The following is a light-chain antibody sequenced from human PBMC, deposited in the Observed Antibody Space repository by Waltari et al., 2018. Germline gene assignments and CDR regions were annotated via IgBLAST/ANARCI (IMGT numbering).Light chain of an antibody. J-gene: IGLJ2*01. CDR2: LNSYGSH. V-gene: IGLV4-69*01. CDR1: SGHSSYQ. Sequence: QLVLTQSPSASASLVASVKLTRPLSSGHSSYQFACHQQQREKGPRYLLKLNSYGSHSKGDGIPDRFSGSSSGAERYLTFSSLQSEDDADYYSQTWGTGIPVVFGGGTKLTDL. CDR3: QTWGTGIPVV.